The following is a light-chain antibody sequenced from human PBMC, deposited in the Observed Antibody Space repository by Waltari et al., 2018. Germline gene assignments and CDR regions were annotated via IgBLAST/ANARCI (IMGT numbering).Light chain of an antibody. CDR2: DAY. Sequence: DIQMTQSPSSLSASVGDRVTIPCRASQNINTYLNWYQQKPGEAPNALILDAYFLQSGVPPRFSGSGSGTDFTLTISSLQPEDFVTFCCQQTFSAPFTFGPGTTV. CDR3: QQTFSAPFT. J-gene: IGKJ3*01. CDR1: QNINTY. V-gene: IGKV1-39*01.